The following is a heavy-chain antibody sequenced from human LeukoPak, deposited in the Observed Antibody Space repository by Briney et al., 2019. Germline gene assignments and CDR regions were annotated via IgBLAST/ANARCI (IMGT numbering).Heavy chain of an antibody. CDR3: ARGPTYYDILTGYTI. J-gene: IGHJ4*02. Sequence: PGGSLRLSCAASGFIFSKHWMSWVRQAPGKGLEWVAVISYDGSNKYYADSVKGRFTISRDNSKNTLYLQMNSLRTEDTAVYYCARGPTYYDILTGYTIWGQGTLVAVSS. V-gene: IGHV3-30-3*01. CDR2: ISYDGSNK. D-gene: IGHD3-9*01. CDR1: GFIFSKHW.